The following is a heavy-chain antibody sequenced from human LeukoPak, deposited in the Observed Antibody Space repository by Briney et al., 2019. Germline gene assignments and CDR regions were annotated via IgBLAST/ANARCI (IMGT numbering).Heavy chain of an antibody. CDR3: ASPPGIAAAGNSRDDY. CDR2: IISDGSSA. D-gene: IGHD6-13*01. J-gene: IGHJ4*02. V-gene: IGHV3-74*01. Sequence: GGSLRLSCAASGFTFGDYWMHWVRQAPGKGLVWVSRIISDGSSASYADSVKGRFTMSRDNAKNTLHLQMNSLRVEDTAVYYCASPPGIAAAGNSRDDYWGQGTLVTVSS. CDR1: GFTFGDYW.